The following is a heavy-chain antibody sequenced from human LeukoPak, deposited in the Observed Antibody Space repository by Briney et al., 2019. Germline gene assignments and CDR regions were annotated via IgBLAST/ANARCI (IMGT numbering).Heavy chain of an antibody. CDR3: ARAPDYYDSSGYADY. Sequence: ASVKVSCKASGYTFTSYGISWVRQAPGQGLEWMGWISAYNGNTNYAQKLQGRVTMTTDTSTSTAYMELRSLRSDDTAVYYCARAPDYYDSSGYADYWGQGTLVTASS. CDR1: GYTFTSYG. D-gene: IGHD3-22*01. V-gene: IGHV1-18*01. CDR2: ISAYNGNT. J-gene: IGHJ4*02.